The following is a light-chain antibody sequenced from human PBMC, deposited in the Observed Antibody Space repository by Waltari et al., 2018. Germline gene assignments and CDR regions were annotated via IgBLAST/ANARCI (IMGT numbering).Light chain of an antibody. J-gene: IGLJ2*01. Sequence: QAALTQPASVSGSPGQSITISCTGTSHDIGAYSYVTWYHQRPGKVPKLIIYDLTWRPSGVSNRFSGSKSGSTASLTVSGLQAEDEGLFYCSAYTSRGTLKFGGGTRVTVL. CDR1: SHDIGAYSY. V-gene: IGLV2-14*03. CDR3: SAYTSRGTLK. CDR2: DLT.